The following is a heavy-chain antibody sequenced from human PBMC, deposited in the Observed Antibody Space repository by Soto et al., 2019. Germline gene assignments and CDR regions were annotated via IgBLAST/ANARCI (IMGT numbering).Heavy chain of an antibody. CDR1: GGSVSSGSYY. CDR2: IYYSGST. J-gene: IGHJ5*02. CDR3: ARVFYSSSWVDP. D-gene: IGHD6-6*01. Sequence: SETLSLTCTVSGGSVSSGSYYWSWIRQPPGKGLEWIGYIYYSGSTNYNPSLKSRVTLSVDTSKNQFSLKLSSVTAADTAVYYCARVFYSSSWVDPWGQGTLVTVSS. V-gene: IGHV4-61*01.